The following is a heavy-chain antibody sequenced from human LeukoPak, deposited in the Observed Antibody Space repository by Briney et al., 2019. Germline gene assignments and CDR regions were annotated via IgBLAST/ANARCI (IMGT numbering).Heavy chain of an antibody. CDR1: GGSISSYY. D-gene: IGHD6-13*01. V-gene: IGHV4-59*01. CDR2: IYYSGST. J-gene: IGHJ6*03. Sequence: SETLSLTCTVSGGSISSYYWSWIRQPPGKGLEWIGYIYYSGSTNYNPSLKSRVTISVDTSKNQFSLKLSSVTAADTAVYYCARDVYSSSWFGGYYYYMDVWGKGTTVTISS. CDR3: ARDVYSSSWFGGYYYYMDV.